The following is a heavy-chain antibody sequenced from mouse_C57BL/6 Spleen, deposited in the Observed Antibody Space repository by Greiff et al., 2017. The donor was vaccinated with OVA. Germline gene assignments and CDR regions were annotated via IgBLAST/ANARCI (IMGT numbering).Heavy chain of an antibody. J-gene: IGHJ4*01. CDR3: ARYYYDYDGLYAMDY. Sequence: VQLQQPGAELVKPGASVKMSCKASGYTFTSYWITWVKQRPGQGLEWIGDIYPGSGSTNYNEKFKSKATLTVDTSSSTAYMQLSSLTSEDSAVYYCARYYYDYDGLYAMDYWGQGTSVTVSS. D-gene: IGHD2-4*01. CDR2: IYPGSGST. V-gene: IGHV1-55*01. CDR1: GYTFTSYW.